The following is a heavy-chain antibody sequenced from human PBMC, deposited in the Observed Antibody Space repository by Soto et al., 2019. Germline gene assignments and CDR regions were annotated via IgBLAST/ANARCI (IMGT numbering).Heavy chain of an antibody. D-gene: IGHD6-19*01. J-gene: IGHJ4*02. CDR2: LYWDDDN. Sequence: QITLKESGPTLVKPTQTLTLTCTFSGFSLTTPGVSVGWIRQPPGKALEWLGLLYWDDDNRYSPALTTRLTFTKRSAHSHFVLTLTNVDPVDTATYYCAHNSNSAVACTFYCAYWGQGTLVTVSS. CDR1: GFSLTTPGVS. V-gene: IGHV2-5*02. CDR3: AHNSNSAVACTFYCAY.